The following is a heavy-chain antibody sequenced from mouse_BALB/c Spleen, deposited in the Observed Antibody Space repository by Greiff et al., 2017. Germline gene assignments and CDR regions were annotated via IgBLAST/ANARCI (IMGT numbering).Heavy chain of an antibody. V-gene: IGHV5-17*02. CDR2: ISSGSSTI. CDR3: ARGYGNYVDWYFDV. Sequence: EVQLVESGGGLVKPGGSLKLSCAASGFTFSSFGMHWVRQAPEKGLEWVAYISSGSSTIYYADTVKGRFTISRDNPKNTLFLQMTSLRSEDTAMYYCARGYGNYVDWYFDVWGAGTTVTVSS. CDR1: GFTFSSFG. J-gene: IGHJ1*01. D-gene: IGHD2-10*02.